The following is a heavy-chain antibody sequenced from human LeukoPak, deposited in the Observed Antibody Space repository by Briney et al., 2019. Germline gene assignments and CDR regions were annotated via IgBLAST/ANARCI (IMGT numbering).Heavy chain of an antibody. CDR1: GGPISSYY. Sequence: PSETLSFFCAVSGGPISSYYWSWIRQPPGKGLEWIGYIYYSGSTNYNPSLKSRVTISVDTTKNQLPLMLSSSTGADTTVYYCARVGHRYSNGYGVDYWGQETLVTVSS. V-gene: IGHV4-59*12. CDR2: IYYSGST. J-gene: IGHJ4*02. D-gene: IGHD5-18*01. CDR3: ARVGHRYSNGYGVDY.